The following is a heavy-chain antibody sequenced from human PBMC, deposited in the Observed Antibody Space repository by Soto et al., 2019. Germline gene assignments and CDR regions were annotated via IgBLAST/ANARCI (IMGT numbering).Heavy chain of an antibody. D-gene: IGHD2-8*01. CDR3: AKDQLSVGWEDIVLMVYAHLEFYYYGMDV. CDR1: GFTFSSYA. J-gene: IGHJ6*02. V-gene: IGHV3-23*01. Sequence: HPGGSLRLSCASSGFTFSSYAMSWVRQAPGKGLEWVSAISGSGGSTYYADSVKGRFTISRDNSKNTLYLQMNSLRAEDTAVYYCAKDQLSVGWEDIVLMVYAHLEFYYYGMDVWGQGTTVTSP. CDR2: ISGSGGST.